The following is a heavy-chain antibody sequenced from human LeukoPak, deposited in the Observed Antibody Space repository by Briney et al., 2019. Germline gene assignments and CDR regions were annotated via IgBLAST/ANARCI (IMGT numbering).Heavy chain of an antibody. D-gene: IGHD3-22*01. V-gene: IGHV1-69*13. CDR2: IIPIFGTA. J-gene: IGHJ6*03. CDR1: GYTFTSYG. CDR3: ARKSSVGYMDV. Sequence: ASVKVSCKASGYTFTSYGISWVRQAPGQGLEWMGGIIPIFGTANYAQKFQGRVTITADESTSTAYMELSSLRSEDTAVYYCARKSSVGYMDVWGKGTTVTISS.